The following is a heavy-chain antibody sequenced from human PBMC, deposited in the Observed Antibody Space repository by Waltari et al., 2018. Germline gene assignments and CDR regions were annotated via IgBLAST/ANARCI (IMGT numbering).Heavy chain of an antibody. D-gene: IGHD1-26*01. CDR1: VFTFSTYW. J-gene: IGHJ3*02. V-gene: IGHV3-74*01. CDR3: ARGIVGIARDAFDM. CDR2: INNDGIYT. Sequence: EVQLVESGGGLVQPGGSLRLSCAASVFTFSTYWMHWVRQAPGKGLVWVSRINNDGIYTSYADSVKGRITISRDNAKNTLYLQMNSLRAEDTAVYYCARGIVGIARDAFDMWGQGTMVTVSS.